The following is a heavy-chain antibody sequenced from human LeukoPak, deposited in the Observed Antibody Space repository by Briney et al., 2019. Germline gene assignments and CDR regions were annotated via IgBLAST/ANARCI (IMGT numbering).Heavy chain of an antibody. D-gene: IGHD5-12*01. CDR1: GFTFNTYW. CDR2: INREGTST. V-gene: IGHV3-74*01. J-gene: IGHJ4*02. CDR3: AKGGPLQWLRFDY. Sequence: PGGSLRLSCAASGFTFNTYWMHWVRQAPGEGLMWVSRINREGTSTRYADSVKGRFTISRDNARNTLFLQMISLRAEDTALYYCAKGGPLQWLRFDYWGQGTLVTVSS.